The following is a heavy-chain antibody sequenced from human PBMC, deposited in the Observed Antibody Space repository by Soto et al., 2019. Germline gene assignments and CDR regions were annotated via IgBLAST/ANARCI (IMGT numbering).Heavy chain of an antibody. V-gene: IGHV3-15*07. CDR2: IKSKTDGGTT. Sequence: GGSLRLSCAASGFTFSNAWMNWVRQAPGKGLEWVGRIKSKTDGGTTDYAAPVKGRFTISRDDSKNTLYLQMNSLKTEDTAVYYCTPAAAGYYGMDVWGQGTTVTVSS. CDR1: GFTFSNAW. CDR3: TPAAAGYYGMDV. J-gene: IGHJ6*02. D-gene: IGHD2-2*01.